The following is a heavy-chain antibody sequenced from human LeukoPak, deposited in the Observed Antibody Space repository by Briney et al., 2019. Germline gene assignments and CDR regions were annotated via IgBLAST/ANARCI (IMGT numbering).Heavy chain of an antibody. CDR3: AKPYYYGSRSYMDY. Sequence: GRSLRLSCAASGFTFSSYGMHWVRQAPGKGLEWVAVISYDGSDTYYADSVKGRFTISRDNSKNMLYLQMNSLRAEDTAVYYCAKPYYYGSRSYMDYWGQGTLVTVSS. CDR1: GFTFSSYG. D-gene: IGHD3-10*01. CDR2: ISYDGSDT. J-gene: IGHJ4*02. V-gene: IGHV3-30*18.